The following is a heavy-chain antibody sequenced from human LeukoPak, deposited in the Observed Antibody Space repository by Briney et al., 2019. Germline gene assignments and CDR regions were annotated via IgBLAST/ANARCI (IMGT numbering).Heavy chain of an antibody. V-gene: IGHV1-2*02. D-gene: IGHD1-26*01. Sequence: ASVKVSCKASGYTFTGYYLHWVRQAPGQGLEWMGWIYPKTGGTSYAQKFQGMVTMTRDTSISTAYMELIGLRSDDTAVYYCAGPWDQVGFDPWGQGTLVSVSS. J-gene: IGHJ5*02. CDR2: IYPKTGGT. CDR1: GYTFTGYY. CDR3: AGPWDQVGFDP.